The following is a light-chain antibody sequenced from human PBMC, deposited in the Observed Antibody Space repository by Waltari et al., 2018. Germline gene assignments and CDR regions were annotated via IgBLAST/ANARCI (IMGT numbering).Light chain of an antibody. CDR3: QQYDGWPPMYT. V-gene: IGKV3-15*01. Sequence: ILMTQSPATLSVSPGERATLSCRASQSVSSRLAWYQQKPGQPPRLLFYGASTRAAGVQGRFTAGGSGTEYALTITSLQPEDSAVYYCQQYDGWPPMYTFGQGSKLEIK. CDR1: QSVSSR. J-gene: IGKJ2*01. CDR2: GAS.